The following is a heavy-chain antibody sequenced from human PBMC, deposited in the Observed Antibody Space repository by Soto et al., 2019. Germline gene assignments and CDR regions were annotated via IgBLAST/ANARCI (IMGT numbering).Heavy chain of an antibody. Sequence: QVQLVESGGGVVQPGRSLRLSCAASGFSFSTYGMHWVRQAPGKGLEWLALIYFDGSNKYYADSVKGRFTISRDNSKNTLYLQMSSLRAEDTAVYYCARVWCTVTSDYWGQGTLVTVSS. J-gene: IGHJ4*02. CDR3: ARVWCTVTSDY. CDR1: GFSFSTYG. D-gene: IGHD4-17*01. CDR2: IYFDGSNK. V-gene: IGHV3-33*01.